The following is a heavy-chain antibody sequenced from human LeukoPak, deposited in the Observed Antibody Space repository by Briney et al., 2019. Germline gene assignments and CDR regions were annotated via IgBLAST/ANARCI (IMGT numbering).Heavy chain of an antibody. J-gene: IGHJ3*02. V-gene: IGHV4-61*02. Sequence: SETLSLTCTVSGGSISSGRYYWSWIRQPAGKGLEWIGRIYTSGSTSYNPSLKSRLTVSVDTSKNQFSLKLSSVTAADTAVYYCARDGLWAFDIWGQGTMVTVSS. CDR1: GGSISSGRYY. CDR3: ARDGLWAFDI. CDR2: IYTSGST.